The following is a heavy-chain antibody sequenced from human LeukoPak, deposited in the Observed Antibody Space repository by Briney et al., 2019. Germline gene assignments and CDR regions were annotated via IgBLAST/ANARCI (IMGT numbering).Heavy chain of an antibody. D-gene: IGHD2-15*01. CDR2: IIPIFGTA. CDR3: ARDGGYCSGGSCYSRGYYYYYYMDV. CDR1: GGTFSSYA. J-gene: IGHJ6*03. Sequence: SVKVSCKASGGTFSSYAISWVRQAPGQGLEWMGGIIPIFGTANYAQKFQGRVTITADESTSTAYMELSSLRSGDTAVYYCARDGGYCSGGSCYSRGYYYYYYMDVWGKGTTVTISS. V-gene: IGHV1-69*13.